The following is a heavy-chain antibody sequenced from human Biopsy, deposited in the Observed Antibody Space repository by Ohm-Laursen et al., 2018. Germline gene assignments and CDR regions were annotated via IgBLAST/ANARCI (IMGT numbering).Heavy chain of an antibody. J-gene: IGHJ6*02. D-gene: IGHD2-2*02. Sequence: SSVKVSCKASGYAFIGSYIHWVRQAPGQGLEWMGRIIPLLGITNYAQKFQGRVTISADKSTSTAYMELSSLRSEDTAVYYCAREYPEGDVWGQGTTVTVSS. CDR1: GYAFIGSY. V-gene: IGHV1-69*04. CDR3: AREYPEGDV. CDR2: IIPLLGIT.